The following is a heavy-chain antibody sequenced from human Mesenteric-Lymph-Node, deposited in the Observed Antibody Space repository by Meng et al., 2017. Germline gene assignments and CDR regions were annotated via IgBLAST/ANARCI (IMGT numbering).Heavy chain of an antibody. CDR1: GFTFSDYY. CDR2: ISSSGST. D-gene: IGHD3-10*01. J-gene: IGHJ6*02. CDR3: ARWYYYGSGEYYYGMDV. Sequence: GGSLRLSCAASGFTFSDYYMSWIRQAPGKGLEWVSYISSSGSTYYADSVKGRFTISRDNSKNTLYLQMNSLRAEDTAVYYCARWYYYGSGEYYYGMDVWGQGTMVTVSS. V-gene: IGHV3-66*02.